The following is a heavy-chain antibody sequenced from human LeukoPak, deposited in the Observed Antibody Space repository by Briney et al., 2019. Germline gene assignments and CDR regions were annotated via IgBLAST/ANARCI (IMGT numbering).Heavy chain of an antibody. Sequence: PSETLSLTCSVSGGSISNDYWSWIRLPPGKGLEWIGYIYYSGSTNYNPSLSNRVTISVDTSKNQFSLRLSSVTAADTAVYYCARVGSSSGWYDFGYYFDYWGQGTLVTVSS. CDR2: IYYSGST. CDR1: GGSISNDY. D-gene: IGHD6-19*01. V-gene: IGHV4-59*01. J-gene: IGHJ4*02. CDR3: ARVGSSSGWYDFGYYFDY.